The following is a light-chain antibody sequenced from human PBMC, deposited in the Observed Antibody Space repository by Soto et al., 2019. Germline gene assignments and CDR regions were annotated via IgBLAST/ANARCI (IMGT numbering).Light chain of an antibody. J-gene: IGKJ1*01. CDR2: DAS. CDR1: QSVSNN. CDR3: QQYNIWPPWT. V-gene: IGKV3-15*01. Sequence: ILMTQSPATLSVSPGERATLSCRASQSVSNNIAWYQQKPGQAPRLLIYDASTRATGIPARFSGSGSGTEFTLTTSGLQSEDFAVYYCQQYNIWPPWTFGQGTKVEIK.